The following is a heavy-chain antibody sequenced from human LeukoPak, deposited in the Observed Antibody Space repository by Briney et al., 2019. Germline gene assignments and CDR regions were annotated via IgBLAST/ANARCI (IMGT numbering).Heavy chain of an antibody. J-gene: IGHJ4*02. Sequence: SETLSLTCTVSGGSISSSSYYWGWIRQPPGKGLEWIGSIYYSGSTYYNPSLKSRVTISVDTSKNQFSLKLSSVTAADTAVYYCAIYSSGWGIDYWGQGTLVTVSS. CDR3: AIYSSGWGIDY. V-gene: IGHV4-39*07. D-gene: IGHD6-19*01. CDR1: GGSISSSSYY. CDR2: IYYSGST.